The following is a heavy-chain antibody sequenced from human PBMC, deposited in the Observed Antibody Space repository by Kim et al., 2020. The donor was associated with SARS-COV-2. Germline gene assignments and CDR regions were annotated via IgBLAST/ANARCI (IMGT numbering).Heavy chain of an antibody. D-gene: IGHD3-22*01. CDR3: ATVYYYDSSGYYGDY. J-gene: IGHJ4*02. Sequence: DSVKGRFTNSRHNAKNSLYLPMNSLRAEDTAVYYCATVYYYDSSGYYGDYWGQGTLVTVSS. V-gene: IGHV3-11*06.